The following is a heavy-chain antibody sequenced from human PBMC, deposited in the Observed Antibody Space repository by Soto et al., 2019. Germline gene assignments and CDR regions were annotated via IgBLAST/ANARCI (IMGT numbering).Heavy chain of an antibody. D-gene: IGHD2-21*01. Sequence: SVKVSCKASGGTFSSYAISWVRQDPRQGLEWMGGIIPIFGTANYAQKFQGRVTITADESTSTAYMELSSLRSEDTAVYYCARDQELGPRIPNWFDPWGQGTLVTVSS. J-gene: IGHJ5*02. CDR1: GGTFSSYA. CDR2: IIPIFGTA. CDR3: ARDQELGPRIPNWFDP. V-gene: IGHV1-69*13.